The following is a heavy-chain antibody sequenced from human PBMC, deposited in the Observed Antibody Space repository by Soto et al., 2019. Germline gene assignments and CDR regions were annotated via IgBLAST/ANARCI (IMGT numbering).Heavy chain of an antibody. J-gene: IGHJ3*02. Sequence: GGSPRLSCAASGITISNYPMSWVRQAPGKGLDWVSGISGSGDSTYYADSAKGRFTISKDNAKNSLYLQMNSLRAEDTAVYYCARDLTGYGDYEERSSKNFDIWGQGTMVTVSS. V-gene: IGHV3-23*01. CDR2: ISGSGDST. CDR1: GITISNYP. D-gene: IGHD4-17*01. CDR3: ARDLTGYGDYEERSSKNFDI.